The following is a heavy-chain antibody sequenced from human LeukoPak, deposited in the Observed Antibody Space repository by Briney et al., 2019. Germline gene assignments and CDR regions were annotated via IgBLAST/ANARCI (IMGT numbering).Heavy chain of an antibody. J-gene: IGHJ4*02. D-gene: IGHD2-15*01. Sequence: GGCLRLSCATSGFTFSSYDKSWVRQPPGKGLECVSGIIGSGGRTYYTDSVKGRFTISRDSSKNTLYLQMNSLRGEDTGIYSCVTLPWKVAPYTRNWGQGSLVTVSS. V-gene: IGHV3-23*01. CDR1: GFTFSSYD. CDR2: IIGSGGRT. CDR3: VTLPWKVAPYTRN.